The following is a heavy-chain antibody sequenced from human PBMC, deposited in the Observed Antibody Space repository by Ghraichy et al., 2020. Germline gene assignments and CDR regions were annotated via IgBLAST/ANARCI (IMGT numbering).Heavy chain of an antibody. CDR1: GFTFTYYG. CDR3: AKDPRESGFNYSYGMEV. Sequence: GGSLRLSCAVSGFTFTYYGMHWVRQAPGKGLEWMAVISYDGRNKYYADSVKGRFTISRDNSKNTLYLQMNSLSAEDTAVYYCAKDPRESGFNYSYGMEVWGQGTTVTVSS. J-gene: IGHJ6*02. V-gene: IGHV3-30*18. CDR2: ISYDGRNK. D-gene: IGHD3-10*01.